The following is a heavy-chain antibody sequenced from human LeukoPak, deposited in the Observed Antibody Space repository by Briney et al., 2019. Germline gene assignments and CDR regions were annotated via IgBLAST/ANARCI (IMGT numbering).Heavy chain of an antibody. D-gene: IGHD1-26*01. CDR3: ARDKQGGSYKDYYMDV. V-gene: IGHV3-53*01. CDR1: GFTVKSNH. Sequence: PGGSLRLSCAASGFTVKSNHMSWVRQAPGKGPEWVGVIYAGGNIYYADSVMGRFNISRDNSKNTLYLQMHSLRPEDMAVYFCARDKQGGSYKDYYMDVWGKGATVTVSS. J-gene: IGHJ6*03. CDR2: IYAGGNI.